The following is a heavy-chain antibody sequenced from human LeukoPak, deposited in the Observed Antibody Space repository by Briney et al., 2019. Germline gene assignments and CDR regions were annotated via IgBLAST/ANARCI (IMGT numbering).Heavy chain of an antibody. CDR1: NGSMTSDSYY. J-gene: IGHJ5*02. Sequence: SETLSLICTVSNGSMTSDSYYWARVPQPPGRGLDRIGTIFYSAKTYYSASLKSRVTVSLDTSKKNFSLRMSSVTAADTAVYYCARLWIVATWFDAWGQGALVTVSS. CDR3: ARLWIVATWFDA. V-gene: IGHV4-39*02. CDR2: IFYSAKT. D-gene: IGHD2-2*03.